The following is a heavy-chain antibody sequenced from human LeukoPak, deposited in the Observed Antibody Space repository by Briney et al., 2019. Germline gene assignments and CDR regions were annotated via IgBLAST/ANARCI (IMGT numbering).Heavy chain of an antibody. D-gene: IGHD3-22*01. V-gene: IGHV4-39*01. J-gene: IGHJ3*02. CDR3: ARHFDEIITMIVVGHPSIYAFDI. Sequence: SETLSLTCTVSGGSISSTSYYWAWIRQPPGKGLEWIGNVHYSGSTYYNPSLKSRVTISVDTSKNQFSLKLSSVTAADTAVYYCARHFDEIITMIVVGHPSIYAFDIWGQGTMVTVSS. CDR2: VHYSGST. CDR1: GGSISSTSYY.